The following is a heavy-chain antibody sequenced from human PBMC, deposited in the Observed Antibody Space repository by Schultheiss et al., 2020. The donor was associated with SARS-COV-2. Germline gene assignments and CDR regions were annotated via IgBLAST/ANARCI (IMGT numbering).Heavy chain of an antibody. Sequence: SQTLSLTCTVSSGSLIPYYWTWIRQPPGKGLEWIGYIYYSGSTYYSPSLKSRVTMSLDSSKNQLSLRLTSVTAADTAVYFCARGAGRQVLLEYHYYGMGVWGQGTKVTVSS. D-gene: IGHD1-1*01. V-gene: IGHV4-30-4*08. CDR1: SGSLIPYY. CDR2: IYYSGST. J-gene: IGHJ6*02. CDR3: ARGAGRQVLLEYHYYGMGV.